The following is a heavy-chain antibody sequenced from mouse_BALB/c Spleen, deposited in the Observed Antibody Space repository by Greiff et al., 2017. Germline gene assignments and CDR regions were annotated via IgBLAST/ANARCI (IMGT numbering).Heavy chain of an antibody. Sequence: EVHLVESGGGLVQPGGSLRLSCATSGFTFTDYYMSWVRQPPGKALEWLGFIRNKANGYTTEYSASVKGRFTISRDNSQSILYLQMNTLRAEDSATYYCARDPHYYAMDYWGQGTSVTVSS. CDR3: ARDPHYYAMDY. V-gene: IGHV7-3*02. J-gene: IGHJ4*01. CDR1: GFTFTDYY. CDR2: IRNKANGYTT.